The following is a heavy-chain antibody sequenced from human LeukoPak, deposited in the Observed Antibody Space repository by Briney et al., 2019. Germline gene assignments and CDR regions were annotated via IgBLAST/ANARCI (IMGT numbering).Heavy chain of an antibody. CDR2: IYYSGST. D-gene: IGHD5-12*01. CDR1: GGSISSGGYY. Sequence: SQTLSLTCTVSGGSISSGGYYWSWIRQHPGKGLEWIGYIYYSGSTYYNPSLKSRVTISVDTSKNQFSLKLSSVTAADAAVYYCARVDIVATDYYGMDVWGQGTTVTVSS. J-gene: IGHJ6*02. V-gene: IGHV4-31*03. CDR3: ARVDIVATDYYGMDV.